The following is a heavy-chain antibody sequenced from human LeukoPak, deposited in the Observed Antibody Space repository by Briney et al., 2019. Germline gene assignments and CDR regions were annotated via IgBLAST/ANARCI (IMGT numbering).Heavy chain of an antibody. CDR1: GFNFNKYD. J-gene: IGHJ4*02. D-gene: IGHD6-19*01. Sequence: GGSLRLSCAASGFNFNKYDMTWARQAPGKGLEWVSTITGRSDKTYYTDSVKGRFVTSRDNSKDTLYLQMSSLRAEDTVLYYCAKGGWLDDLGQGALVTVSS. CDR2: ITGRSDKT. CDR3: AKGGWLDD. V-gene: IGHV3-23*01.